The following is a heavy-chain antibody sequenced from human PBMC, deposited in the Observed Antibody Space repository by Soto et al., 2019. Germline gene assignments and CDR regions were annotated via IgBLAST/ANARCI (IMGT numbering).Heavy chain of an antibody. V-gene: IGHV3-33*01. Sequence: GSLRLSCAASGFTFSSYGMHWVRQAPGKGLEWVAGIWYDGSNKYYVDSVKGRFTISRDNSKNTLYLQMNSLRAEDTAVYNCARDRGVTAAALRVYYGMDVWGQGTTVTVSS. J-gene: IGHJ6*02. CDR1: GFTFSSYG. CDR3: ARDRGVTAAALRVYYGMDV. D-gene: IGHD6-13*01. CDR2: IWYDGSNK.